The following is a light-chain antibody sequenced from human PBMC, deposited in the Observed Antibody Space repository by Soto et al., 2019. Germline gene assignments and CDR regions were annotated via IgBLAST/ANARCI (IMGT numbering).Light chain of an antibody. J-gene: IGKJ1*01. Sequence: DIVMTQSPDSLAVSLGERATINCKSSQSVLYSSNNKNYLAWYQQKPGQPPKLLIYWASTRESAFPDRFSVNWSGTDFTLTISSLQAKDVSVYYWQQDYTTPTFCQGIKVEIK. CDR2: WAS. CDR1: QSVLYSSNNKNY. CDR3: QQDYTTPT. V-gene: IGKV4-1*01.